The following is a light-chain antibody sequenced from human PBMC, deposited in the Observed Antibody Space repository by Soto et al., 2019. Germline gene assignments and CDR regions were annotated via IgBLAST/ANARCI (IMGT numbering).Light chain of an antibody. V-gene: IGKV3D-7*01. J-gene: IGKJ4*01. Sequence: EIVMTQSPATLSLSPGERATLSCRASQSFSGSYLSWYQQKPGQAPRLLIYGASTRATGIPARFSGSGSGTDFTLTISSLQPEDFAVYYCQQDYNLPITFGGGTKVDIK. CDR2: GAS. CDR1: QSFSGSY. CDR3: QQDYNLPIT.